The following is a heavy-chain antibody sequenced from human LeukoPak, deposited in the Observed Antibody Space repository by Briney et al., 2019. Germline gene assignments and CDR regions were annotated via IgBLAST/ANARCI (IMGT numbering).Heavy chain of an antibody. CDR2: IYHSGST. Sequence: SETLSLTCTVSGSSINSFYWSWFRQTPGKGLEWIGYIYHSGSTNYNPSLKSRLTMSLDASKKQISLSLSSVTAADTAVYFCARGHNWNDGQDYWGQGTLVTVSS. CDR1: GSSINSFY. V-gene: IGHV4-59*13. J-gene: IGHJ4*02. D-gene: IGHD1-20*01. CDR3: ARGHNWNDGQDY.